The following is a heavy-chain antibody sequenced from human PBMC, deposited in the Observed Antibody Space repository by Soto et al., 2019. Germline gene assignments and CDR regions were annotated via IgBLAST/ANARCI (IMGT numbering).Heavy chain of an antibody. CDR3: ARQDCSGGSCYSSRGDYYGMDV. J-gene: IGHJ6*02. CDR2: IDPSDSYT. Sequence: GESLKISCKGSGYSFTSYWISWVRQMPGKGLEWMGRIDPSDSYTNYSPSFQGHVTISADKSISTAYLQWSSLKASDTAMYYCARQDCSGGSCYSSRGDYYGMDVWGQGTTVTVS. CDR1: GYSFTSYW. V-gene: IGHV5-10-1*01. D-gene: IGHD2-15*01.